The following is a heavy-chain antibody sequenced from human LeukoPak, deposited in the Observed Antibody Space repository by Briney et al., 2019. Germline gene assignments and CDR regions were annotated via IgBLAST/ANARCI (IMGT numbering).Heavy chain of an antibody. CDR2: IWYDGSNK. V-gene: IGHV3-33*01. D-gene: IGHD2-2*01. CDR3: ARDQRDCSSTSCYLDY. J-gene: IGHJ4*02. CDR1: GFTFSSYG. Sequence: GGSLRLSCAASGFTFSSYGMLWVRQAPGKGLEWVAVIWYDGSNKYYADSVKGRFTISRDNSKNTLYLQMNSLRAEDTAVYYCARDQRDCSSTSCYLDYWGQGTLVTVSS.